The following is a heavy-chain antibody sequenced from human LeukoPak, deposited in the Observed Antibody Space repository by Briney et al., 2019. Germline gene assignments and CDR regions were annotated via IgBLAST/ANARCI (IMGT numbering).Heavy chain of an antibody. CDR1: GFTFRNHG. Sequence: GGSLRLSCVASGFTFRNHGMNWVRQAPGKGLEWVAGLWYDESNKDYVDSVKGRFTISRDNSKSSLYLQMNSLRAEDTAVYYCARERVELLWFGELLSWGQGTLVTVSS. D-gene: IGHD3-10*01. V-gene: IGHV3-33*01. CDR3: ARERVELLWFGELLS. CDR2: LWYDESNK. J-gene: IGHJ5*02.